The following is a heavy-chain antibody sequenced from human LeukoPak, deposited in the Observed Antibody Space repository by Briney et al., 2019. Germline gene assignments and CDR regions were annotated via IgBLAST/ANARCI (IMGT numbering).Heavy chain of an antibody. J-gene: IGHJ4*02. D-gene: IGHD5-18*01. CDR2: INPNSGGT. Sequence: ASVKVSCKASGYTFTGYYMHRVRQAPGQGLEWMGWINPNSGGTNYAQKFQGRVTMTRDTSISTAYMELSRLRSDDTAVYYCARDQIDTKGYSYGYYFDYWGQGTLVTVSS. V-gene: IGHV1-2*02. CDR3: ARDQIDTKGYSYGYYFDY. CDR1: GYTFTGYY.